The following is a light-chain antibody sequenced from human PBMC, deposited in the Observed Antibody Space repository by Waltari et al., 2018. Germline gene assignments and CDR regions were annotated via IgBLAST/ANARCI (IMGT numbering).Light chain of an antibody. CDR3: MQGLQSPQIT. CDR1: QSLLHSNGYSY. Sequence: EIVMTQSPLSLPVTPGEPASMSCRSSQSLLHSNGYSYLDWYVQKPGQSPQLLIYLGSTRASGVPDRFSGSGSGTDFTLKISRVEAEDVGVYYCMQGLQSPQITFGQGTRLEI. CDR2: LGS. J-gene: IGKJ5*01. V-gene: IGKV2-28*01.